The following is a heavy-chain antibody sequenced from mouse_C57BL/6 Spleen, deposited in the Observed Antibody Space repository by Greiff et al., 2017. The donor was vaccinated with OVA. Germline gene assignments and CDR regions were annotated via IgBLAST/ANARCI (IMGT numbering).Heavy chain of an antibody. D-gene: IGHD2-1*01. CDR3: ARKDYGNSGWFAY. Sequence: QVQLQQSGPELVKPGASVKISCKASGYSFTSYYIHWVKQRPGQGLEWIGWIYPGSGNTKYNEKFKGKATLTADTSSSTAYMQLSSLTSEDSAVYYCARKDYGNSGWFAYWGQGTLVTVSA. J-gene: IGHJ3*01. V-gene: IGHV1-66*01. CDR1: GYSFTSYY. CDR2: IYPGSGNT.